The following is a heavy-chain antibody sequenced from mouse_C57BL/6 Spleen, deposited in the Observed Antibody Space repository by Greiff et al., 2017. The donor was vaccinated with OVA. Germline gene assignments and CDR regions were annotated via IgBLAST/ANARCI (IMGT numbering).Heavy chain of an antibody. V-gene: IGHV3-6*01. CDR2: ISYDGSN. J-gene: IGHJ2*01. CDR1: GYSITSGYY. Sequence: EVQLVESGPGLVKPSQSLSLTCSVTGYSITSGYYWNWIRQFPGNKLEWMGYISYDGSNNYNPSLKNRISITRDTSKNQFFLKLNSVTTEDTATYYCARRIYYGNLDYWGQGTTLAVSS. CDR3: ARRIYYGNLDY. D-gene: IGHD2-1*01.